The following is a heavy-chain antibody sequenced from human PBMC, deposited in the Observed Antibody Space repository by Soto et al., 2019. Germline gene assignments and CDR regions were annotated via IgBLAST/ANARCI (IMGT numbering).Heavy chain of an antibody. V-gene: IGHV4-4*07. CDR2: LYTSARA. J-gene: IGHJ4*02. Sequence: ETLSLTCSVSGGSVISYSWSWIRQPAGRGLEWIGRLYTSARADYNPSLKSRVTMSVDTSKNQFFLRLRSVTAADTAVYYCARGNYGDFNFDYWGRGTLVTVSS. CDR1: GGSVISYS. CDR3: ARGNYGDFNFDY. D-gene: IGHD4-17*01.